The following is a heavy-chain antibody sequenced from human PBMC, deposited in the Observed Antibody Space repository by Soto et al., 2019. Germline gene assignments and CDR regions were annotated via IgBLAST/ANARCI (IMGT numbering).Heavy chain of an antibody. J-gene: IGHJ4*02. V-gene: IGHV3-13*04. CDR2: IGLAGDK. CDR3: ARDQPIYSYGYALGY. Sequence: HRVKKNPGKGLEWVSGIGLAGDKYYADSVKGRFTISRDNAKNSLYLQMNSLRAEDTAAYYFARDQPIYSYGYALGYWGQGTLVTVSS. D-gene: IGHD5-18*01.